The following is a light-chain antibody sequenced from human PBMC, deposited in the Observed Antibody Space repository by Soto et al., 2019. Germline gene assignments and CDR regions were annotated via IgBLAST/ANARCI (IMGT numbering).Light chain of an antibody. CDR1: SSNIGAEYG. Sequence: VLTQPPSVSGAPGQMVTISCTGSSSNIGAEYGIRWYQHLPGTAPKLLIYGVNSRPSGVPDRFSGSKSGSSASLAIAGLQAEDEADYYCQSYDDSLGGFYVFGTGTKVPVL. J-gene: IGLJ1*01. V-gene: IGLV1-40*01. CDR2: GVN. CDR3: QSYDDSLGGFYV.